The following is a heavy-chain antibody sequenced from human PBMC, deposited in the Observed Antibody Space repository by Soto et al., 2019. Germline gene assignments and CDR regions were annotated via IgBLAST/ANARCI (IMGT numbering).Heavy chain of an antibody. CDR3: ARASQMVINPYYYGMAI. Sequence: ASVKVSCKASGYSFNRYYIHWVRQAPGPGLEWLGWISPNTGSTTYAQKFRGRVTMTRDTSLSTAYMELSSLTSDDTGVYYCARASQMVINPYYYGMAIWGQGTTVTVSS. CDR2: ISPNTGST. CDR1: GYSFNRYY. J-gene: IGHJ6*02. D-gene: IGHD3-22*01. V-gene: IGHV1-2*02.